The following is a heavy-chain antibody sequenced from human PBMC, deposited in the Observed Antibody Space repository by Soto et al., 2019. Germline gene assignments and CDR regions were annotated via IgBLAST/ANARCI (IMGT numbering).Heavy chain of an antibody. D-gene: IGHD1-26*01. Sequence: QVQLVQSGAEVKKPGSSVKVSCKLSGGTFNSYTITWVRQAPGQGLEWMGGIIPIFGTVNYAQKFQGRLTITADGFTSAAYMELSSLTFEDTAVYFCARGPLYDLESGIYWYFDLWGRGTLVTVSS. J-gene: IGHJ2*01. CDR3: ARGPLYDLESGIYWYFDL. CDR1: GGTFNSYT. CDR2: IIPIFGTV. V-gene: IGHV1-69*01.